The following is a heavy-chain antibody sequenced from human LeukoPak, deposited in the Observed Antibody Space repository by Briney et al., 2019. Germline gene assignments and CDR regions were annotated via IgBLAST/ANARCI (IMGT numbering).Heavy chain of an antibody. CDR3: ARDSAVVVVAGWFDP. CDR2: INSDGSST. J-gene: IGHJ5*02. D-gene: IGHD2-15*01. CDR1: RFTFSSYW. Sequence: GGSLRLSCAASRFTFSSYWMHWVRQAPGKGLVWVSRINSDGSSTSYADSVKGRFTISRDNAKNTLYLQMNSLRAEDTAVYYCARDSAVVVVAGWFDPWGQGTLVTVSS. V-gene: IGHV3-74*01.